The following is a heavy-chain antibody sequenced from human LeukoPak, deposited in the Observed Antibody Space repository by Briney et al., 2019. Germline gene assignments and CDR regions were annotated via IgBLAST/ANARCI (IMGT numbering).Heavy chain of an antibody. CDR1: GYTFTSYG. D-gene: IGHD6-19*01. CDR2: ISVYNGNR. V-gene: IGHV1-18*01. Sequence: ASVKVSCKASGYTFTSYGISWVRQAPGQGLEWMGWISVYNGNRNYAQKFQGRLTMTTDTSTSTAYMELRSLGSDDTAVYYCAREGHGQFYYYYYMDVWGKGTTVTISS. J-gene: IGHJ6*03. CDR3: AREGHGQFYYYYYMDV.